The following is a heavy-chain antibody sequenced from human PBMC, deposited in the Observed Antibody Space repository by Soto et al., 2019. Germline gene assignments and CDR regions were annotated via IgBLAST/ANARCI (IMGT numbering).Heavy chain of an antibody. V-gene: IGHV4-39*01. J-gene: IGHJ6*02. D-gene: IGHD6-13*01. CDR2: IYYSGST. Sequence: SETLSLTCTVSGGSISSSSYYWGWIRQPPGKGLEWIGSIYYSGSTYYNPSLKSRVTISVDTSKNQFSLKLSSVTAADTAVYYCARRASSSWDLSYGMDVWGQGTTVTVSS. CDR3: ARRASSSWDLSYGMDV. CDR1: GGSISSSSYY.